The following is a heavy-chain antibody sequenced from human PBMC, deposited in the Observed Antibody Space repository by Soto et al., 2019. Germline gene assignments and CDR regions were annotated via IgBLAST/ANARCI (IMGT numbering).Heavy chain of an antibody. CDR1: GYSFTSYW. Sequence: PGESLKISCKGSGYSFTSYWIGWVRQMPGKGLEWMGIIYPGDSDTRYSPSFQGQVTISADKSISTAYLQWSSLKASDTAMYYCACPLTYYYDSSGYYQHWGQGTLVTVSS. D-gene: IGHD3-22*01. CDR2: IYPGDSDT. CDR3: ACPLTYYYDSSGYYQH. J-gene: IGHJ1*01. V-gene: IGHV5-51*01.